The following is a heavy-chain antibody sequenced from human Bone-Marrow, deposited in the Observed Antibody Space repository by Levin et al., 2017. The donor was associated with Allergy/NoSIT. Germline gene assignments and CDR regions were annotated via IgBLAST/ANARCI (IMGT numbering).Heavy chain of an antibody. CDR2: IIPIFGTT. J-gene: IGHJ4*02. D-gene: IGHD2-2*01. V-gene: IGHV1-69*01. CDR3: ARVVCSSSTCYSFYHFDF. Sequence: KISCKTSEDTFSNYAITWVRQAPGQGVEWMGGIIPIFGTTNYAQKFRDRVTITADESTNTAYMELSSLSSEDTAMYYCARVVCSSSTCYSFYHFDFWGQGTLVTVSS. CDR1: EDTFSNYA.